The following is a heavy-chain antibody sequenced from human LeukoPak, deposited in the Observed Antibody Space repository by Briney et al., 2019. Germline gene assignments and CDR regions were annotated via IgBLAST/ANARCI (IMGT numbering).Heavy chain of an antibody. J-gene: IGHJ3*02. CDR1: GGSISSSSYY. CDR2: IYYSGST. D-gene: IGHD6-13*01. V-gene: IGHV4-39*07. Sequence: TSETLSLTCTVSGGSISSSSYYWGWIRQPPGKGLEWIGSIYYSGSTYYNPSLKSRVTISVDTSKNQFSLKLSSVTAADTAVYYCARDGNSSSWYRAFDIWGQGTMVTVSS. CDR3: ARDGNSSSWYRAFDI.